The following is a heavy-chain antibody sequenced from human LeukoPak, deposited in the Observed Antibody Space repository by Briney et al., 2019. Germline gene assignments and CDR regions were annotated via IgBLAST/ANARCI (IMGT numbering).Heavy chain of an antibody. D-gene: IGHD1-14*01. CDR1: GGSFSGYY. V-gene: IGHV4-34*01. J-gene: IGHJ4*02. CDR3: ARSNRHYDY. CDR2: INHSGST. Sequence: PSETLSLTCTVYGGSFSGYYWSWIRQPPGKGLEWIGEINHSGSTNYNPSLKSRVTISVDTSKNQFSLKLSSVTAADTAVYYCARSNRHYDYWGQGTLVTVSS.